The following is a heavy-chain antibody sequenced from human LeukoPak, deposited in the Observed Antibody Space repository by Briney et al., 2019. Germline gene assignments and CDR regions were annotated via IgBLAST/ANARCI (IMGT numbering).Heavy chain of an antibody. CDR3: ARDPDSGGDY. J-gene: IGHJ4*02. V-gene: IGHV3-20*04. CDR1: GFTFDDYT. D-gene: IGHD3-10*01. CDR2: INWNGGST. Sequence: PGGSLRLSCAASGFTFDDYTMHWVRQAPGKGLEWVSGINWNGGSTGYADSVKGRFTISRDNAKNSLYLQMNSLRAEDTAVYYCARDPDSGGDYWGQGTLVTVSS.